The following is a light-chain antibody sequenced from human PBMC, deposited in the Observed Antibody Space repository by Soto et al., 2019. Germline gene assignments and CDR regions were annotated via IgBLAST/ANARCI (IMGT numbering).Light chain of an antibody. V-gene: IGKV1-5*03. J-gene: IGKJ1*01. CDR1: QSFSSW. Sequence: DIQMTQSPSTLSASVGDRVTITCRASQSFSSWLAWYQQKPGKAPKLLIYKESSLESGLPSRFSGSGSGTEFTLTISSLQPDDLATYYCQPYNSSPTTFGQGTKVEIK. CDR3: QPYNSSPTT. CDR2: KES.